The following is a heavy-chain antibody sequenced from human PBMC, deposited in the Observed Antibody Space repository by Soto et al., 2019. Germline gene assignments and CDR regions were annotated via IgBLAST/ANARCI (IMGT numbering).Heavy chain of an antibody. CDR2: INNDGSST. CDR3: ARDFEY. CDR1: GFTFSTFW. V-gene: IGHV3-74*01. J-gene: IGHJ4*02. Sequence: EVQLVESGGGLVQPGGSLRLSCEASGFTFSTFWMHWVRQAPGKGLVWVSRINNDGSSTNYADSVKGRVTISRDNAKNMLYLQLNSLRPEDTAVYYCARDFEYWGQGTLVTVSS.